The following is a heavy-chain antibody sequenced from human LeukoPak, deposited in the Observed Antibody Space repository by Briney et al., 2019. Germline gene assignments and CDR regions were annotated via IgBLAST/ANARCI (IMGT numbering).Heavy chain of an antibody. J-gene: IGHJ5*02. Sequence: SETLSLTCTVSGGSISSGSYYWSWIRQPAGKGLEWIGRIYTSGSTNYNPSLKSRVTISVDTSKNQFSLKLSSVTAADTAVYYCAREWWLEMATMPGWFGPWGQGTLVTVSS. CDR1: GGSISSGSYY. CDR2: IYTSGST. D-gene: IGHD5-24*01. V-gene: IGHV4-61*02. CDR3: AREWWLEMATMPGWFGP.